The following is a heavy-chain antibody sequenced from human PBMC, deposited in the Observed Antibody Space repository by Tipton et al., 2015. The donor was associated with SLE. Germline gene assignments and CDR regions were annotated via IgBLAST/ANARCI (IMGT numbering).Heavy chain of an antibody. V-gene: IGHV1-46*01. CDR1: GYTFTNYY. CDR2: INPSGDST. D-gene: IGHD3-16*01. J-gene: IGHJ4*02. Sequence: QLVQSGAEVKKPGASVKVSCKASGYTFTNYYIHWVRQAPGQGLEWMGMINPSGDSTNYAQKFQGRVTMTSDTSTRTVHMELGSLGSEDTAVYYCARGGGGLQYWGQGTLVTVSA. CDR3: ARGGGGLQY.